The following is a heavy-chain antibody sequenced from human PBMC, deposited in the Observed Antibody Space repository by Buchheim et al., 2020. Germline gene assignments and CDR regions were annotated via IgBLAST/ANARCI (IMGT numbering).Heavy chain of an antibody. CDR1: GFTFSSYW. J-gene: IGHJ4*02. D-gene: IGHD3-22*01. CDR3: ARDSAPPYYYDSSGLLDY. CDR2: INSDGSST. V-gene: IGHV3-74*01. Sequence: EVQLVESGGGLVQPGGSLRLSCAASGFTFSSYWMHWVRQAPGKGLVWVSRINSDGSSTSYADSVKGRFTISRDNAKNTRYLQMNSLRAEDTAVYYCARDSAPPYYYDSSGLLDYWGQGTL.